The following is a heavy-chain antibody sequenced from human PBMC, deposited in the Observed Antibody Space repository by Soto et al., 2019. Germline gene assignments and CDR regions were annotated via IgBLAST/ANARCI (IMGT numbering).Heavy chain of an antibody. V-gene: IGHV1-2*04. Sequence: ASVKVSCKASGYTFTGYYMHWVRQAPGQGLEWMGWINPNSGGTNYAQKFQGWVTMTRDTSISTAYMELSRLRSDDTAVYYCARGRSGYCSGGSCYFAQNYYYYMDVWGKGTTVTVS. D-gene: IGHD2-15*01. CDR2: INPNSGGT. CDR1: GYTFTGYY. CDR3: ARGRSGYCSGGSCYFAQNYYYYMDV. J-gene: IGHJ6*03.